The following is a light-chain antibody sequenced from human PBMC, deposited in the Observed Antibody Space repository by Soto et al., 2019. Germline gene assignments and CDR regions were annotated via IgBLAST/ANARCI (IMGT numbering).Light chain of an antibody. V-gene: IGKV1-9*01. CDR1: QDISNY. J-gene: IGKJ5*01. Sequence: DIQLTQSPSFLSASVGDRVTITCRASQDISNYLVWYQQKPGKAPKVLIYAGSTLQSGVPSKFSGSGSGTEXSXXXXXLQPEDFAXYYCQQLRSNPITFGQGTRLEI. CDR3: QQLRSNPIT. CDR2: AGS.